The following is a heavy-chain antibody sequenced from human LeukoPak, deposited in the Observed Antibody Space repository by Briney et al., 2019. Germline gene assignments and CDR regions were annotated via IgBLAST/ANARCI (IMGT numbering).Heavy chain of an antibody. V-gene: IGHV1-18*01. CDR2: ISTYNGNT. J-gene: IGHJ4*02. CDR1: GYTFTSFG. D-gene: IGHD6-6*01. CDR3: ATAYGSSSAVEY. Sequence: ASVKVSCKASGYTFTSFGISWVRQAPGQGLEWLGWISTYNGNTINAQKLQGRGIMTTDTSSITAYMKLRTLRSDDSAVYYCATAYGSSSAVEYWGQGTLVTVSS.